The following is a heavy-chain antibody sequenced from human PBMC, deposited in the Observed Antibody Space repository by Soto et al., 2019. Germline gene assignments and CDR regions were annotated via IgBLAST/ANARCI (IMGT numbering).Heavy chain of an antibody. Sequence: QVQLVQSGAEVKKPGASVKVSRKASGYTFTSYDINWVRQATGQGLEWMGWMNPNSGNTGYAQKFQGRVTMTRNTSISTAYMELSSLRSEDTAVYYCARESDQQLGFDPWGQGTLVTVSS. CDR3: ARESDQQLGFDP. V-gene: IGHV1-8*01. CDR1: GYTFTSYD. CDR2: MNPNSGNT. J-gene: IGHJ5*02. D-gene: IGHD6-6*01.